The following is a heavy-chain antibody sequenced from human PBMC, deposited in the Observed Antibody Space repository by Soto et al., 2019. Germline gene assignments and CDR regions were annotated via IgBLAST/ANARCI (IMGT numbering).Heavy chain of an antibody. J-gene: IGHJ3*02. CDR2: IWYDGSNK. CDR1: GFTFSSYG. Sequence: GGSLRLSCAASGFTFSSYGMHWVRQAPGKGLEWVAVIWYDGSNKYYADSVKGRFTISRDNSKNTLYLQMNSLRAEDTAVYYCARDGAYYDSSGYYWGAFDIWGQGTMVTVSS. CDR3: ARDGAYYDSSGYYWGAFDI. V-gene: IGHV3-33*01. D-gene: IGHD3-22*01.